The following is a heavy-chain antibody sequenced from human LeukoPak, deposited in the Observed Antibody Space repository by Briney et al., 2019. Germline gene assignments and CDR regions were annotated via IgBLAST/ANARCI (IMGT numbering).Heavy chain of an antibody. V-gene: IGHV3-21*06. D-gene: IGHD3-10*02. CDR2: INSRSDNI. J-gene: IGHJ4*02. CDR3: GGQYYVIGAYWGN. Sequence: GGSLRLSCEVSGFTFSRHAMVWMRQAPGKGLEWVSAINSRSDNIVYADSVQGRFTIFRDNAKSSVYLQMDSLSTEDTAIYYCGGQYYVIGAYWGNWGQGTWSPSPQ. CDR1: GFTFSRHA.